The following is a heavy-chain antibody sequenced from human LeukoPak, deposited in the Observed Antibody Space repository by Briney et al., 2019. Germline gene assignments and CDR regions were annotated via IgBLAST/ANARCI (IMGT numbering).Heavy chain of an antibody. CDR2: ITGSGKTT. CDR1: GFTFNDYD. J-gene: IGHJ3*02. D-gene: IGHD5-12*01. Sequence: GGSLRLSYAASGFTFNDYDMNWVRQAPGKGLEWVSFITGSGKTTEYADSVKGRFTISRDNSKSTLYLHMNSLRAEDSAVYYCAKPVAIGFDIWGQGTKVTVSS. V-gene: IGHV3-23*01. CDR3: AKPVAIGFDI.